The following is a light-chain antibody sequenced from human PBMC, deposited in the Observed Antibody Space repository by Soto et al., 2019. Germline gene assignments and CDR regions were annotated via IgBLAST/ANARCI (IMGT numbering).Light chain of an antibody. V-gene: IGLV2-14*03. Sequence: QSALTQPASVSGSPGQSITISCTGTNSDIGGYNYVSWYQQHPGKAPKLMIYDVSNRPSGVSYRFSGSKSGNTASLTISGLPAEDEADYSCSSYTSRSTLGVFGGGTKVTVL. CDR2: DVS. CDR3: SSYTSRSTLGV. CDR1: NSDIGGYNY. J-gene: IGLJ2*01.